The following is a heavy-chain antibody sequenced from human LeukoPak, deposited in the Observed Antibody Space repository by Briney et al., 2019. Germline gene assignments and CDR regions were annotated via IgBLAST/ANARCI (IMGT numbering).Heavy chain of an antibody. D-gene: IGHD5-18*01. V-gene: IGHV4-4*07. CDR1: GGSISSYY. CDR2: IYTSGST. CDR3: ARTTEGGYTYGYFYYYYMDV. Sequence: SETLSLTCTVSGGSISSYYWSWIRQPAGKGLEWIGRIYTSGSTNYNPSLKSRVTISVDTSKNQFSLKLSSVTAADTAVYYCARTTEGGYTYGYFYYYYMDVWGKGTTVTISS. J-gene: IGHJ6*03.